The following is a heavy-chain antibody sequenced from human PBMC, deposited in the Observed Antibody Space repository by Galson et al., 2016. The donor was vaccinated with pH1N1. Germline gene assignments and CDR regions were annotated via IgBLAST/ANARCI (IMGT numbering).Heavy chain of an antibody. V-gene: IGHV3-23*01. Sequence: SLRLSCAASGFTFSNYAMSWVRQAPGKGLEWVSSIGAGGGRTYYADSVKGRFTVSRDNSKNTVYLQMSSLRAEDTAVYYCAKSGGEWVPFGDFDYWGQGALITVSS. CDR2: IGAGGGRT. CDR1: GFTFSNYA. D-gene: IGHD3-16*01. CDR3: AKSGGEWVPFGDFDY. J-gene: IGHJ4*02.